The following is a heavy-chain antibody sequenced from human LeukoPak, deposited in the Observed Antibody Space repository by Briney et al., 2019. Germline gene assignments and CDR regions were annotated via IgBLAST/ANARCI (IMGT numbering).Heavy chain of an antibody. Sequence: ASVKVPCKASGYTFTGYYIHWVRQAPGQGLEWMGWINPNSGGTNYAQKFQGRVTMTRDTSISTAYMELSRLRSDDTAVYYCARASPIVVVPDNWFDPWGQGTLVNVSS. CDR2: INPNSGGT. CDR1: GYTFTGYY. D-gene: IGHD2-2*01. J-gene: IGHJ5*02. CDR3: ARASPIVVVPDNWFDP. V-gene: IGHV1-2*02.